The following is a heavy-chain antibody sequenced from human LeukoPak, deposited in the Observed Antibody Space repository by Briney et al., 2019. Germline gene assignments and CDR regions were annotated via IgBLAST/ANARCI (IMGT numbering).Heavy chain of an antibody. CDR3: ARTHIAAAGAFDY. V-gene: IGHV1-8*01. CDR1: GYTFTSYD. Sequence: GASVKVSCKASGYTFTSYDINWVRQATGQGLEWMGWMNPNSGNTGYAQKFQGRVTMTRNTSISTAYMELSSLRSEDTAVYYCARTHIAAAGAFDYWGQGTLVTVSS. J-gene: IGHJ4*02. CDR2: MNPNSGNT. D-gene: IGHD6-13*01.